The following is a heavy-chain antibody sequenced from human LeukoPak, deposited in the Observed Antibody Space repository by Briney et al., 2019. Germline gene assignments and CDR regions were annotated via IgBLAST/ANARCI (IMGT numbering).Heavy chain of an antibody. CDR1: GYTFTNYY. J-gene: IGHJ5*02. D-gene: IGHD3-3*01. CDR3: ARGPHKRTYDRDNWFDP. V-gene: IGHV1-46*01. Sequence: GASVKVPCKASGYTFTNYYMVWVRQAPGQGLEWMGIINPSSGTTNYAQKFQGRVTMTRDMSTSTVYMELGSLRSEDTAVYYCARGPHKRTYDRDNWFDPWGQGTLVTVSS. CDR2: INPSSGTT.